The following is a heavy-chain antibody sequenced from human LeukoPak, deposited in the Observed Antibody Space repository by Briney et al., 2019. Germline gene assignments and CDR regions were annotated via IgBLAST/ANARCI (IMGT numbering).Heavy chain of an antibody. V-gene: IGHV3-74*01. CDR3: ARVSGLGMNEYYQH. J-gene: IGHJ1*01. CDR2: INNEGTTI. CDR1: GLTFSNSW. D-gene: IGHD3-10*01. Sequence: GRSLRLSCEASGLTFSNSWMHWVRQAPGKGLVRVSRINNEGTTISYADSVKGRFTISRDNAKNTLYLQMNSLRAEDTAVYYCARVSGLGMNEYYQHWGQGTLVTVAS.